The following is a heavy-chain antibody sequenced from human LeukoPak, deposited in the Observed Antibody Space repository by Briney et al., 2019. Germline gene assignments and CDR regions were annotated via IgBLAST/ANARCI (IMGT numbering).Heavy chain of an antibody. J-gene: IGHJ5*02. CDR1: GGTFSSYA. V-gene: IGHV1-69*01. Sequence: PAASVKVSCKASGGTFSSYAISWVRQAPGQGLEWMGGIIPIFGTANYAQKFQGRVTITADESTSTAYMELSSLRSEDTAVYYCARGRAARHWFDPWGQGTLVTVSS. D-gene: IGHD6-6*01. CDR3: ARGRAARHWFDP. CDR2: IIPIFGTA.